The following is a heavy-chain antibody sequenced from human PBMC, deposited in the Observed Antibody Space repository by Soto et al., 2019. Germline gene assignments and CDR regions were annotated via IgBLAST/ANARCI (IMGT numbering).Heavy chain of an antibody. CDR2: ISWNSGSI. CDR3: AKVRAAAGNYFDY. CDR1: GFTFDDYA. Sequence: EVQLVESGGVLVQAGRSLSLSCAASGFTFDDYAMQWVRQAPGKGREWVSGISWNSGSIGYADPVKGRFTIPRDNAKNSLYLKMKSLRAEDAALYYCAKVRAAAGNYFDYWGQGTLVAVTS. J-gene: IGHJ4*02. D-gene: IGHD6-13*01. V-gene: IGHV3-9*01.